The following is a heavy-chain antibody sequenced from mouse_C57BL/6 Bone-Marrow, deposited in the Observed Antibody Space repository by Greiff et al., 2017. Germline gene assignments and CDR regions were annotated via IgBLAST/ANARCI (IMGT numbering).Heavy chain of an antibody. V-gene: IGHV1-4*01. CDR3: ARASLYDYDCKAWFAY. CDR1: GYTFTSYT. D-gene: IGHD2-4*01. CDR2: IKPSSGYT. Sequence: VQLQQSGAELARPGASVKMSCKASGYTFTSYTMHWVKQRPGQGLEWIGYIKPSSGYTTYNQKFKDKATLTAAKSSSTAYMQLSSLTSEDSAVYYCARASLYDYDCKAWFAYWGQGTLVTVSA. J-gene: IGHJ3*01.